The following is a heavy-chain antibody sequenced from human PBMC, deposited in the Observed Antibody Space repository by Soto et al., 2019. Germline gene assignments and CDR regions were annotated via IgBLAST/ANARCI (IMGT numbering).Heavy chain of an antibody. Sequence: QVELVQSGAEVKKPGSSVKVSCQASEDTFRNYAISWVRQAPGQGLEWMGGIIPIFGTANYAQKFQGRVTITADTSANTVYLELSSLRSEDTAVYYCARDMSNYRYDRSGYRGWFDPWGQGTLVTVSS. CDR2: IIPIFGTA. D-gene: IGHD3-22*01. V-gene: IGHV1-69*06. CDR3: ARDMSNYRYDRSGYRGWFDP. J-gene: IGHJ5*02. CDR1: EDTFRNYA.